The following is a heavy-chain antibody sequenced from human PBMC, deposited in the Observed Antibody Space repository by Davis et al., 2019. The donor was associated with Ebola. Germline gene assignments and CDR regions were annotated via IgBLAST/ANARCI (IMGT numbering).Heavy chain of an antibody. V-gene: IGHV3-30*03. CDR3: AREQRDYGDSYYYYGMDV. J-gene: IGHJ6*02. CDR1: GFTFSSYG. CDR2: ISYDGSNK. D-gene: IGHD4-17*01. Sequence: GESLKISCAASGFTFSSYGMHWVRQAPGKGLEWVAVISYDGSNKYYADSVKGRFTISRDNSKNTLYLQMNSLRAEDTAVYYCAREQRDYGDSYYYYGMDVWGQGTTVTVSS.